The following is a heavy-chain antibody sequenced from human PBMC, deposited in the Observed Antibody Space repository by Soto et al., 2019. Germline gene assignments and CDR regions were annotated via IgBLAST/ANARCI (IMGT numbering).Heavy chain of an antibody. D-gene: IGHD1-7*01. CDR3: ARANYEFDY. CDR1: GFTFSDYY. Sequence: QVQLVESGGGLVKPGGSLRLSCAASGFTFSDYYMSWIRQAPGQGMEWVSYITGSGTTIYYVDSVKVRFTISGDNAKNSLYLQMKSLRAEDTAVYYCARANYEFDYWGQGALVTFSS. CDR2: ITGSGTTI. J-gene: IGHJ4*02. V-gene: IGHV3-11*01.